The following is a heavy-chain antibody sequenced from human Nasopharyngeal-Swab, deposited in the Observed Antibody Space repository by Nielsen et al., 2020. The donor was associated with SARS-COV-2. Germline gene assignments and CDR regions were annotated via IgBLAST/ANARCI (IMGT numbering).Heavy chain of an antibody. D-gene: IGHD2-2*01. Sequence: SVKVSCKASGGTFSSYAISWVRQAPGQGLEWMGGIIPIFGTANYAQKFQGRVTITADKSTSTAYMELSSLRSEDTAVYYCARDPLYCTSTSCYRDYYYGMDVWGQGPTVTVSS. CDR2: IIPIFGTA. V-gene: IGHV1-69*06. J-gene: IGHJ6*02. CDR1: GGTFSSYA. CDR3: ARDPLYCTSTSCYRDYYYGMDV.